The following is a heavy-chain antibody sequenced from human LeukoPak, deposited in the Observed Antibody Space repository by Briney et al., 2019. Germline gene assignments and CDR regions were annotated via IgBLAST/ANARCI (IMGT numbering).Heavy chain of an antibody. CDR3: ARGKGYCSSTSCYTGFDY. D-gene: IGHD2-2*02. CDR1: GFTFSDYY. CDR2: ISSSGSTI. V-gene: IGHV3-11*04. Sequence: GGSLRLSCAASGFTFSDYYMSWIRQAPGKGLEWVSYISSSGSTIYYADSVKGRFTISRDNAKNSLYLQMNSLRAEDTAVYYCARGKGYCSSTSCYTGFDYWGQGTLVTVSS. J-gene: IGHJ4*02.